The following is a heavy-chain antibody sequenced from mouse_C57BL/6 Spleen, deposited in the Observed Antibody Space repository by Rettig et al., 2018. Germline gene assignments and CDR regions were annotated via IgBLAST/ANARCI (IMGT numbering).Heavy chain of an antibody. CDR3: ARGGSSHWYFDV. D-gene: IGHD1-1*01. J-gene: IGHJ1*03. V-gene: IGHV1-50*01. Sequence: NYNQKFKGKATLTVDTSSSTAYMQLSSLTSEDSAVYYCARGGSSHWYFDVWGTGTTVTVSS.